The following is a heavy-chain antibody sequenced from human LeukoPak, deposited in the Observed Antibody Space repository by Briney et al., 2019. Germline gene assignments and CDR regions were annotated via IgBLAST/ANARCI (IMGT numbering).Heavy chain of an antibody. J-gene: IGHJ4*02. V-gene: IGHV3-23*01. D-gene: IGHD5-18*01. CDR1: GFTISSYA. CDR2: INGSGGST. Sequence: HPGGSLRLSCAASGFTISSYAMSWVRQAPGKGLEWVSDINGSGGSTYYADSVKGRFTISRDNSKNTLYLQMNGLRAEDTAVYYCAKRIQSAMATGYWGQGTLVTVSS. CDR3: AKRIQSAMATGY.